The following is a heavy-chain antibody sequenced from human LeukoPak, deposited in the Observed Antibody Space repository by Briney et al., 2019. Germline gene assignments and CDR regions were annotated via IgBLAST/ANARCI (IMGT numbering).Heavy chain of an antibody. D-gene: IGHD3-10*01. J-gene: IGHJ4*02. CDR1: GLTFSSYS. CDR2: ISSSSNYI. V-gene: IGHV3-21*01. Sequence: GGSLRLSCAASGLTFSSYSMNWVRQAPGKGLEWVSSISSSSNYIYYADSVKGRFTISRDNAKNSLYLQMNSLRAEDTAVYYCARVPQAMVRGVIIREFYFDQGGQGTLVTVSS. CDR3: ARVPQAMVRGVIIREFYFDQ.